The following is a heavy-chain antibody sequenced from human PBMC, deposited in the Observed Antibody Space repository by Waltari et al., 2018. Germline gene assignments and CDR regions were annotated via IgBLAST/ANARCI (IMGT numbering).Heavy chain of an antibody. D-gene: IGHD6-19*01. CDR2: ISYDGSNK. CDR1: GFTFSSYA. J-gene: IGHJ4*02. V-gene: IGHV3-30-3*01. Sequence: QVQLVESGGGVVQPGRFLRLSCAASGFTFSSYAMHWVRQAPGKGLEWVAVISYDGSNKYYADSVKGRFTISRDNSKNTLYLQMNSLRAEDTAVYYCASCDSSRYYFDYWGQGTLVTVSS. CDR3: ASCDSSRYYFDY.